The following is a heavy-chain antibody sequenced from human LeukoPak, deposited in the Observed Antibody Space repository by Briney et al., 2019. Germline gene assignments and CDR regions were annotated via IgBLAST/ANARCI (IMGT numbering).Heavy chain of an antibody. CDR2: VKGDGSET. D-gene: IGHD2-21*01. J-gene: IGHJ4*02. Sequence: GGSLRLSCGASGFSFSYYWMSWARQAPGKGLEWVARVKGDGSETSYVDSVKGRFTISRDNAKNSLFLQMDNLRADDTAVYYCARGGSVMFDQWGQGTQVTVSS. V-gene: IGHV3-7*03. CDR3: ARGGSVMFDQ. CDR1: GFSFSYYW.